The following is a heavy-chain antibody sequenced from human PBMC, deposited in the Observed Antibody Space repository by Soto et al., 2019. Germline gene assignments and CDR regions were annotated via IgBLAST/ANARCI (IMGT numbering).Heavy chain of an antibody. D-gene: IGHD6-13*01. CDR3: ARRDMAAAGSPWCDP. V-gene: IGHV4-59*08. J-gene: IGHJ5*02. CDR2: IYYSGST. Sequence: QVQLQESGPGLVKPSETLSLTCTVSGGSISSYYWSWIRQPPGKGLEWIGYIYYSGSTNYNPSLKSRVTISVDTSKNQFSLKLSSVTAADTAVYYCARRDMAAAGSPWCDPWGQGTLVTVSS. CDR1: GGSISSYY.